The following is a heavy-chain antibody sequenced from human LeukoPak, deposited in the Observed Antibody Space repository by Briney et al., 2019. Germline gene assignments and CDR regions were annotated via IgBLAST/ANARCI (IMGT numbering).Heavy chain of an antibody. V-gene: IGHV3-74*01. CDR3: ARRQYRSSWYYFDY. CDR1: GFTFSSYW. CDR2: INSDGSTT. Sequence: GGSLRLSCAASGFTFSSYWMSWVRQAPGKGLVWVSRINSDGSTTNYADSVKGRFTISRDNAKNTLYLQMNSLRAEDTAVYYCARRQYRSSWYYFDYWGQGTLVTVSS. D-gene: IGHD6-13*01. J-gene: IGHJ4*02.